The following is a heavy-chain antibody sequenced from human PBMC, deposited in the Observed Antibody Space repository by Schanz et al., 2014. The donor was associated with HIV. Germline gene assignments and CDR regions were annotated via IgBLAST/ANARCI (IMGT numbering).Heavy chain of an antibody. D-gene: IGHD2-2*01. CDR1: GFNFNSYG. J-gene: IGHJ4*02. CDR3: AKWDSSTSSSSFDS. CDR2: ISYDGNIR. Sequence: QVQLVESGGGVVQPGRSLRLSCAASGFNFNSYGMHWVRQAPGKGLEWETVISYDGNIRDYADSVKGRFTISRDNSKNMLYLQMNSLRAEDTAVYYCAKWDSSTSSSSFDSWGQGTLVTVSS. V-gene: IGHV3-30*18.